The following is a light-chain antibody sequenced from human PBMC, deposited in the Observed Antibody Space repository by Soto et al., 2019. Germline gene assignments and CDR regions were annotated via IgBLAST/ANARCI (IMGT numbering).Light chain of an antibody. Sequence: EIVLTQSPATLSLSPGDRATLSCRASQSVGSGSFLAWYQQKFGQAPRLLIYEASTRATGIPARFSGSGSGTDFTLTISSLEPEDVAVYYCQQRNNWTPELTFGGGTRVEIK. CDR3: QQRNNWTPELT. V-gene: IGKV3-11*01. CDR2: EAS. J-gene: IGKJ4*01. CDR1: QSVGSGSF.